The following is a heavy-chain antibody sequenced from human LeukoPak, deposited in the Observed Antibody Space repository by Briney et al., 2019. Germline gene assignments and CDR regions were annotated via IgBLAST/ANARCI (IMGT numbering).Heavy chain of an antibody. CDR2: ISSSSNYI. D-gene: IGHD2-21*02. CDR3: NIGALSYSPSDYYFDY. CDR1: GFTFSTYN. V-gene: IGHV3-21*01. Sequence: GGSLRLSCAASGFTFSTYNRNWVRQARGKGLEWVSCISSSSNYIYYADSVKGRFTISRDNSKNTLYLQMNSLRAEDTAVYYCNIGALSYSPSDYYFDYWGQGTLVTVSS. J-gene: IGHJ4*02.